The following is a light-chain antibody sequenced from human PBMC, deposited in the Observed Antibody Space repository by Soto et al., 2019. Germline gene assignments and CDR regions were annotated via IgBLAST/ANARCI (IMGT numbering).Light chain of an antibody. Sequence: DIQMTQSPSSLSASVGVRVTITCQASQDISNYLNWYQQKPGKAPKLLIYDASNLETGVPSRFSGSGSGTEFTCTISSLQPEDIATYYCQQYDNLLLTFGGGTKVDIK. J-gene: IGKJ4*01. V-gene: IGKV1-33*01. CDR1: QDISNY. CDR2: DAS. CDR3: QQYDNLLLT.